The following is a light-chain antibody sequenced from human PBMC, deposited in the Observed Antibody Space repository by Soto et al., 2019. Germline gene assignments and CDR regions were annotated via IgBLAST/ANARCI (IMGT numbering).Light chain of an antibody. Sequence: QSVLTQPASVSGSPGQSITISCTGTSSDVGGYNYVSWYKQTPGKAPKLMIFEVTSRPSGVSNRFSGSKSGNTASLTISGLQAEDEADYYCCSYAGTYYVFGTGTKVTVL. CDR3: CSYAGTYYV. V-gene: IGLV2-14*01. J-gene: IGLJ1*01. CDR2: EVT. CDR1: SSDVGGYNY.